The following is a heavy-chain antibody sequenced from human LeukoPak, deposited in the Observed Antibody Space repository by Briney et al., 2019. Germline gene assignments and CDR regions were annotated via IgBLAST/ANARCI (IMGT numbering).Heavy chain of an antibody. CDR1: GFTFSSYN. J-gene: IGHJ6*03. CDR3: ARDLFDYMDV. CDR2: ISTSSSYI. D-gene: IGHD2-21*01. Sequence: PGGSLRLFCAASGFTFSSYNMNWVRQAPGKGLEWVSSISTSSSYIYYADSVKGRFTISRDNAKNSLYLQMNSLRAEDTAVYYCARDLFDYMDVWGKGTTVTVSS. V-gene: IGHV3-21*01.